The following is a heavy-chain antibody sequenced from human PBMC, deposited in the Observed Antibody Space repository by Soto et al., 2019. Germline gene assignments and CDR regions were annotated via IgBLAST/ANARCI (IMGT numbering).Heavy chain of an antibody. V-gene: IGHV3-23*01. Sequence: PGGSLRLSCAASGFTFSSYAMSWVRQAPGKGLEWVSSISAGGDSTYYADSVKGRFTITRDNSKNTLYLQMNSLRAADTAIYYCAKDHGYAGGWHTPYYFDPWGQGTLVTVSS. CDR3: AKDHGYAGGWHTPYYFDP. CDR2: ISAGGDST. CDR1: GFTFSSYA. J-gene: IGHJ4*02. D-gene: IGHD6-19*01.